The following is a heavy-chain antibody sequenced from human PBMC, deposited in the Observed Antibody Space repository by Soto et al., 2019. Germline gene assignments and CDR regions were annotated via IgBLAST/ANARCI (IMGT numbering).Heavy chain of an antibody. V-gene: IGHV3-30-3*01. CDR3: ARDGPTMIVVVQGGMDV. CDR2: ISYDGSNK. CDR1: GFTFSSYA. Sequence: GGSLRLSCAASGFTFSSYAMHWVRQAPGEGLEWVAVISYDGSNKYYADSVKGRFTISRDNSKNTLYLQMNGLRAEDTAVYYCARDGPTMIVVVQGGMDVWGQGTTVTVSS. D-gene: IGHD3-22*01. J-gene: IGHJ6*02.